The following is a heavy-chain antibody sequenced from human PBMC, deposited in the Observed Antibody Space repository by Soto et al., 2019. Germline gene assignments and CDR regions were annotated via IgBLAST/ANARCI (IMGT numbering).Heavy chain of an antibody. CDR3: ARDIVGATPTIDY. D-gene: IGHD1-26*01. V-gene: IGHV4-34*01. CDR2: INHSGST. CDR1: GGSFSGYY. Sequence: PSETLSLTCAVYGGSFSGYYWSWIRQPPGKGLEWIGEINHSGSTNYNPSLKSRVTISVDTSKNQFSLKLSSVTAADTAVYYCARDIVGATPTIDYWGQGTLVTVSS. J-gene: IGHJ4*02.